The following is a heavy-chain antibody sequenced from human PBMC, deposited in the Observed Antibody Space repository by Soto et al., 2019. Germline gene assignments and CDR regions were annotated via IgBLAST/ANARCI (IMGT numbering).Heavy chain of an antibody. CDR3: ADIGSEIWCRDS. D-gene: IGHD5-12*01. V-gene: IGHV4-59*01. Sequence: RIRQPPGKGLEWIGYIYYSGSTNYNPSLKSRVTISVDTSKNQFSLKLSSVTPADTAVYYCADIGSEIWCRDSWGPGTLVSAS. CDR2: IYYSGST. J-gene: IGHJ5*01.